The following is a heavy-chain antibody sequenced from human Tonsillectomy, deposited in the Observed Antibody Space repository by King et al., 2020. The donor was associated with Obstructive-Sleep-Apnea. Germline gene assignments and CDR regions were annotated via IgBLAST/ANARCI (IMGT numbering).Heavy chain of an antibody. CDR2: MNPNSGNK. J-gene: IGHJ4*02. Sequence: VQLVESGAEVMKPGASVKVSCTASGYTFTTYDINWGRQATGQGLDGMGWMNPNSGNKGYAQKFQGRVTMTRNTYISTAYMELSSLTSEDTAVYYCARGGSGGANQYHGYWGQGTLVTVSS. V-gene: IGHV1-8*01. CDR1: GYTFTTYD. CDR3: ARGGSGGANQYHGY. D-gene: IGHD4/OR15-4a*01.